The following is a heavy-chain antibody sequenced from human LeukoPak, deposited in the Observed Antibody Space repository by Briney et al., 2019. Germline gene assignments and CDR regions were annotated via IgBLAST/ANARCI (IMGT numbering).Heavy chain of an antibody. CDR1: GGTFSSYA. CDR2: IIPIFGTA. Sequence: SVKVSCKASGGTFSSYAISWVRQAPGQGLEWMGGIIPIFGTANYAQKFQGRVTITADESTSTAYMELSSLRSEGTAVYYCARGVNRITIFVWFDPWGQGTLVTVSS. V-gene: IGHV1-69*01. J-gene: IGHJ5*02. CDR3: ARGVNRITIFVWFDP. D-gene: IGHD3-3*01.